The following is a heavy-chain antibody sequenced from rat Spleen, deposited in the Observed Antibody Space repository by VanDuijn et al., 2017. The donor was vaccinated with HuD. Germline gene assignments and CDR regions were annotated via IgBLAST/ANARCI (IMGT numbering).Heavy chain of an antibody. CDR2: ISFSGDT. V-gene: IGHV3-1*01. D-gene: IGHD1-1*01. CDR3: AGNGDYWYFDF. CDR1: GYSITSNY. Sequence: EVQLQESGPGLVKPSQSLSLTCSVTGYSITSNYWGWIRKFPGSKMEWIGHISFSGDTIYNPSLKSRISITRDTSKNQFFLQLKSVTTEDTATYYCAGNGDYWYFDFWGPGTMVTVSS. J-gene: IGHJ1*01.